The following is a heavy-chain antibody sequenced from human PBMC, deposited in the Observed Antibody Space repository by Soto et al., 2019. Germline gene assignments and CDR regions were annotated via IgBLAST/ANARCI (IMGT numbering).Heavy chain of an antibody. D-gene: IGHD4-4*01. J-gene: IGHJ6*02. CDR3: ARGAVTTVYYYYGMDV. CDR1: GFTFSSYD. V-gene: IGHV3-13*01. CDR2: IGTAGDT. Sequence: GGSLRLSCAASGFTFSSYDMHWVRQATGKGLEWVSAIGTAGDTYYPGSVKGRFTISRENAKNSLYLQMNSLRAEDTAVYYCARGAVTTVYYYYGMDVWGQGTTVTVSS.